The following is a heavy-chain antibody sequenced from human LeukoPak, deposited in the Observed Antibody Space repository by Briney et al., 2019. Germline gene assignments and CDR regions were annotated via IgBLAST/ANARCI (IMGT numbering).Heavy chain of an antibody. CDR2: INPNTGDT. D-gene: IGHD7-27*01. V-gene: IGHV1-2*02. Sequence: ASVRVSFKASGYTFTGYYIHWVRQAPGQGLEWMGWINPNTGDTNYAQRFQGRVTMTKDMSINTAYMELSRLRSDDTAVYYCARDLHWGPDYWGQGTLVTVSS. J-gene: IGHJ4*02. CDR1: GYTFTGYY. CDR3: ARDLHWGPDY.